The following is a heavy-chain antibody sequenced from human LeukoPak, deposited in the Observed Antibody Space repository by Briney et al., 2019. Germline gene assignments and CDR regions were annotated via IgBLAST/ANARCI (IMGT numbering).Heavy chain of an antibody. D-gene: IGHD2-21*02. CDR3: ARVPKVTSIDY. CDR2: INPNSGGT. J-gene: IGHJ4*02. CDR1: GYTFTGYY. Sequence: ASVKVSCKASGYTFTGYYMHWVRQAPGQELEWMGRINPNSGGTNYAQKFQGRVTMTRDTSISTAYMELSRLRSDDTAVYYCARVPKVTSIDYWGQGTLVTVSS. V-gene: IGHV1-2*06.